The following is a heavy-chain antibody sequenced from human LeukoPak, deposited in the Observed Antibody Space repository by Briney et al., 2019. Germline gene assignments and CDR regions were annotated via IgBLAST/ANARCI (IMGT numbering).Heavy chain of an antibody. D-gene: IGHD3-22*01. CDR2: ISSSGSTI. J-gene: IGHJ4*02. CDR3: AKDPYYYDSSGYPSYYFDY. V-gene: IGHV3-11*01. Sequence: GGSLRLSCAASGFTFSDYYMGWIRQAPGKGLEWVSYISSSGSTIYYADSVKGRFTISRDNAKNSLYLQMNSLRAEDTAVYHCAKDPYYYDSSGYPSYYFDYWGQGTLVTVSS. CDR1: GFTFSDYY.